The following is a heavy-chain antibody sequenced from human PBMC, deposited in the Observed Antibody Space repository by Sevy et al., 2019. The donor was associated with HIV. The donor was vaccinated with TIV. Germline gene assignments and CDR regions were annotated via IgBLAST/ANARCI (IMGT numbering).Heavy chain of an antibody. D-gene: IGHD6-13*01. CDR2: ISWDGGST. CDR3: AKDPVAAAGPGYFDY. CDR1: GFTFDDYT. J-gene: IGHJ4*02. V-gene: IGHV3-43*01. Sequence: GGSLILSCAASGFTFDDYTMHWVRQAPGKGLEWVSLISWDGGSTYYANSVKGRFTISRDNSKNSLYLQMNSLRTEDTALYYCAKDPVAAAGPGYFDYWGQGTLVTVSS.